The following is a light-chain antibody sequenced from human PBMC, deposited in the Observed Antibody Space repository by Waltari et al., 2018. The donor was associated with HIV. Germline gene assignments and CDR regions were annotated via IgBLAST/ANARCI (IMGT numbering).Light chain of an antibody. CDR2: RNN. Sequence: QSVLTQPPSASGTPGQRATISCSGSSSNIGRNYIYWYQQLPGTAPKLLIYRNNQRPSGVPDRFSGSKSGTSASLAISGLRSEDEADYSCAAWDDSLSGWVFGGGTKLTVL. CDR3: AAWDDSLSGWV. V-gene: IGLV1-47*01. CDR1: SSNIGRNY. J-gene: IGLJ3*02.